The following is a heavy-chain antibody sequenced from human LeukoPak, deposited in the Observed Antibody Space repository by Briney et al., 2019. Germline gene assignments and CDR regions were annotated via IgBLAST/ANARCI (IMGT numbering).Heavy chain of an antibody. CDR3: ARDLTRFLEWLCPDY. CDR1: GFTFSSYA. J-gene: IGHJ4*02. V-gene: IGHV3-30-3*01. Sequence: GGSLRLSCAASGFTFSSYAMHWVRQAPGKGLEWVAVISYDGSNKYYADSVKGRFTVSRDNSKNTLYLQMNSLRAEDTAVYYCARDLTRFLEWLCPDYWGQGTLVTVSS. CDR2: ISYDGSNK. D-gene: IGHD3-3*01.